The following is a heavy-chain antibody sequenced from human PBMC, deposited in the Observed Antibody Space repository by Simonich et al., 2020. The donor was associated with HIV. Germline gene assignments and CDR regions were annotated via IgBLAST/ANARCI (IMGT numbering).Heavy chain of an antibody. V-gene: IGHV3-21*01. Sequence: EVQLVESGGGLVKPGGSLGLSCAASGFTFSSYSMNWVRQAPGKGLEWVSSISSSKSYIYYADSVKGRFTISRDNAKNSLYLQMNSLRAEDTAVYYCARDGRKGSSTSCSDYWGQGTLVTVSS. CDR2: ISSSKSYI. D-gene: IGHD2-2*01. CDR1: GFTFSSYS. CDR3: ARDGRKGSSTSCSDY. J-gene: IGHJ4*02.